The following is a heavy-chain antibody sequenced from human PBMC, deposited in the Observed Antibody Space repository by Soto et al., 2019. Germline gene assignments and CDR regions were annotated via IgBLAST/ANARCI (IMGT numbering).Heavy chain of an antibody. Sequence: QIPLKESGPTLVKPTQTLTLTCAFSGFPLTSTAVGVHWIRQPPGKALEWLALIYWDDDNHFSPSLKSRLSVTKDTSKIQVVLTTTNMDPVDTATYYCAHGSGWLSDYWGQGILVTVSS. D-gene: IGHD6-19*01. CDR3: AHGSGWLSDY. J-gene: IGHJ4*02. CDR2: IYWDDDN. CDR1: GFPLTSTAVG. V-gene: IGHV2-5*02.